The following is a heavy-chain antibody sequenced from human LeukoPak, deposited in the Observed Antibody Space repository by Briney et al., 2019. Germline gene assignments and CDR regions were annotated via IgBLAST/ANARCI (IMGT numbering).Heavy chain of an antibody. D-gene: IGHD3-10*01. V-gene: IGHV3-21*01. CDR2: ISSSSSYI. CDR3: ARDMVRGVIWF. CDR1: GFTFSSFS. J-gene: IGHJ4*02. Sequence: GGSLRLSCAASGFTFSSFSMNWVRQAPGKGLEWVSSISSSSSYIYYADSVKGRFTISRDNAKNSLYLQMNSLRAEDTAVYYCARDMVRGVIWFWGQGTLVTVSS.